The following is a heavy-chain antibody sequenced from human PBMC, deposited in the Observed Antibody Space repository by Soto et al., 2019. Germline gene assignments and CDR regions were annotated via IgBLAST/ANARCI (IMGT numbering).Heavy chain of an antibody. D-gene: IGHD3-22*01. Sequence: QVQLVQSGAEVRKPGSSVRVSCKASGGSFNRHTISWVRQAPGQGLEWMGGIIPTFGTANHAQKFQGRVTIIADESTSTGYRELSSLRSDDTAIYYCARGWGYDSTDYYYAYWGQGTLVIVSS. J-gene: IGHJ4*02. CDR1: GGSFNRHT. CDR3: ARGWGYDSTDYYYAY. CDR2: IIPTFGTA. V-gene: IGHV1-69*01.